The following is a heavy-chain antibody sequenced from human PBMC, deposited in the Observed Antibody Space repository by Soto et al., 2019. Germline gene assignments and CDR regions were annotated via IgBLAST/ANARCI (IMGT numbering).Heavy chain of an antibody. D-gene: IGHD2-2*01. J-gene: IGHJ4*02. CDR2: ISGSGGST. Sequence: GGSQRLSCAASGFTFSSYAMSWVRQAPGKGLEWVSAISGSGGSTYYADSVKGRFTISRDNSKNTLYLQMNSLRAEDTAVYYCAKDLPVPVVPAAASSFDYWGQGTLVTVSS. CDR1: GFTFSSYA. V-gene: IGHV3-23*01. CDR3: AKDLPVPVVPAAASSFDY.